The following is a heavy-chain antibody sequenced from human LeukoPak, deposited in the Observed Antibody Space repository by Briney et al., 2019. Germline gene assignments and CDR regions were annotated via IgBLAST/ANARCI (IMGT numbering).Heavy chain of an antibody. J-gene: IGHJ6*02. D-gene: IGHD1-1*01. CDR1: GYTFTSYY. CDR2: INPSGGST. CDR3: ARRNEDYYYYYGMDV. V-gene: IGHV1-46*01. Sequence: ASVKVSCKASGYTFTSYYMHWVRQAPGQGLEWMGIINPSGGSTSYAQKFQGRVTMTRDTSTSTVYMELSSLRSEDTAVYYCARRNEDYYYYYGMDVWGQGTTVTVSS.